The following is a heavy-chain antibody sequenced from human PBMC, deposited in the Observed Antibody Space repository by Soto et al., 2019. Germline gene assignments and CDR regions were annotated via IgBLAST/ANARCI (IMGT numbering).Heavy chain of an antibody. Sequence: SETLSLTYTVSGGSISSYYWSWIRQPPGKGLEWIGYIYYSGSTNYNPSLKSRVTISVDTSKNQFSLKLSSVTAADTAVYYRARVYYDFWSGYSKSYYYYYMDVWGKGTTVTVSS. CDR2: IYYSGST. D-gene: IGHD3-3*01. CDR3: ARVYYDFWSGYSKSYYYYYMDV. J-gene: IGHJ6*03. CDR1: GGSISSYY. V-gene: IGHV4-59*01.